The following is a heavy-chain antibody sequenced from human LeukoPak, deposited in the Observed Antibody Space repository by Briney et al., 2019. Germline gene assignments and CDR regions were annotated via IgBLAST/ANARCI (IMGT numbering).Heavy chain of an antibody. D-gene: IGHD3-9*01. J-gene: IGHJ4*02. CDR2: IYSGGST. V-gene: IGHV3-53*01. Sequence: PGGSLRLSCAASGFILSSNYMSWVRQAPGKGLEWGSIIYSGGSTYYPDSVKGRFTISRDISKNTLHLQMNSLRAEDTAVYYCARLGYYDALTDILDDFWGQGTLVTVSS. CDR1: GFILSSNY. CDR3: ARLGYYDALTDILDDF.